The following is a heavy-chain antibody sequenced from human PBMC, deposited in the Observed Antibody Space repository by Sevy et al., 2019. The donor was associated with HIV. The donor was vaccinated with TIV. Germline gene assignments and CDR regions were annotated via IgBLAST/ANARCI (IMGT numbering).Heavy chain of an antibody. Sequence: GGSLRLSCAASGFTFYNYAMNWVRHAPGKGLEWVSTIFRSGETTYYADSVKARFTISRDNSKNTLYLQMNSLRTEDTALYYCAGARYDSSGSFAAFDIWGQGTMVTVSS. D-gene: IGHD3-22*01. J-gene: IGHJ3*02. V-gene: IGHV3-23*01. CDR2: IFRSGETT. CDR3: AGARYDSSGSFAAFDI. CDR1: GFTFYNYA.